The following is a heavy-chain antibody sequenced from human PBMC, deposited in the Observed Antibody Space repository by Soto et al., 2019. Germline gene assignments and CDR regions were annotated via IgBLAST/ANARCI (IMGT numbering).Heavy chain of an antibody. Sequence: EVQLVESGGGLIQPGRSLRLSCAASGFTFDDYAMHWVRQAPGKGLEWVSGISWNSGSIGYADSVKGRFTISRDNAKNSLDLQMNSLRAEDTALYYCAKDIGVWAAAGPDNYYYYGMDVWGQGTTVTVSS. V-gene: IGHV3-9*01. CDR1: GFTFDDYA. CDR2: ISWNSGSI. CDR3: AKDIGVWAAAGPDNYYYYGMDV. D-gene: IGHD6-13*01. J-gene: IGHJ6*02.